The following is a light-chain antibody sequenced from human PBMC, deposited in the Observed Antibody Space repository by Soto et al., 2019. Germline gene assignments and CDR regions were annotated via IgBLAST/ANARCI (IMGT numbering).Light chain of an antibody. V-gene: IGKV3-20*01. Sequence: IVLTQSPGTLSLSPGERATLSCRASQTVSSNFLAWYQEKPGQGPRLLIYGASSRATGIPDRFSGSGSGTEFTLTISTLQSEDFAIYYCQHYNNWPPWTFGQGTKVDNK. CDR3: QHYNNWPPWT. CDR1: QTVSSNF. CDR2: GAS. J-gene: IGKJ1*01.